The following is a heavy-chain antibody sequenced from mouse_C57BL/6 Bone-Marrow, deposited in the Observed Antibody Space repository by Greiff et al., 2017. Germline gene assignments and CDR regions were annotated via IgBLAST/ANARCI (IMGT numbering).Heavy chain of an antibody. CDR2: FDPENGDT. J-gene: IGHJ3*01. Sequence: VQLQQSGAELVRPGASVKLSCTASGFNIKDDYMHWVKQRPEQGLEWIGWFDPENGDTEYASKFQGKATITADPSSNTAYLQLSILTSEDTAVYYCTTFIYDGYYWFAYWGQGTLVTVSA. CDR1: GFNIKDDY. D-gene: IGHD2-3*01. V-gene: IGHV14-4*01. CDR3: TTFIYDGYYWFAY.